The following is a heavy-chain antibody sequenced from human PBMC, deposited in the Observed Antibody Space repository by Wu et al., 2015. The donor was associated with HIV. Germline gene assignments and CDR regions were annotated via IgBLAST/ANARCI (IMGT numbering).Heavy chain of an antibody. CDR2: ISAYNGNT. CDR1: GYTFTDYY. CDR3: ARESSRLWFGEGFYYMDV. V-gene: IGHV1-18*04. D-gene: IGHD3-10*01. J-gene: IGHJ6*03. Sequence: QVQLLQSGAEVKKPGASVMVSCKASGYTFTDYYMYWVRQAPGQGLEWMGWISAYNGNTNYAQKLQGRVTMTTDTSTSTAYMELRSLRSDDTAVYYCARESSRLWFGEGFYYMDVWGKGTTGHRLL.